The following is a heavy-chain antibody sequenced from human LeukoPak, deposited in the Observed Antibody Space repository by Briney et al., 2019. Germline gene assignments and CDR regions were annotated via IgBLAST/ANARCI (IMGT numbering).Heavy chain of an antibody. J-gene: IGHJ6*03. CDR1: GFTFSDYY. V-gene: IGHV3-11*04. D-gene: IGHD3-10*01. CDR2: ISSGGSTI. CDR3: ARIGSYGSGYYHYYYMDV. Sequence: GGSLRLSCAASGFTFSDYYMTWIRQAPGKGLEWVSYISSGGSTIYYADSVKDRFTISRDNAKNSLYLQVNSLRADDTAVYYCARIGSYGSGYYHYYYMDVWGKGTTVTVSS.